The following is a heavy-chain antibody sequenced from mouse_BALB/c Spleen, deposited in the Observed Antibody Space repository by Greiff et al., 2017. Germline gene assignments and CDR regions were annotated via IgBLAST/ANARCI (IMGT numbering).Heavy chain of an antibody. D-gene: IGHD2-3*01. Sequence: EGKLMESGGGLVKPGGSLKLSCAASGFTFSSYAMSWVRQTPEKRLEWVASISSGGSTYYPDSVKGRFTISRDNARNILYLQMSSLRSEDTAMYYCARGHYDGYPDYYAMDYWGQGTSVTVSS. CDR1: GFTFSSYA. CDR3: ARGHYDGYPDYYAMDY. CDR2: ISSGGST. V-gene: IGHV5-6-5*01. J-gene: IGHJ4*01.